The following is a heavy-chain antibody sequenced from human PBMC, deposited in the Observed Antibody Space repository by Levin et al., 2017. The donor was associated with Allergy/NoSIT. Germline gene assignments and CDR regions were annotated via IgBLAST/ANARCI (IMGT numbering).Heavy chain of an antibody. CDR3: ARVVYDFWSGFVGAFDS. D-gene: IGHD3-3*01. CDR2: INTDGTST. CDR1: GFTFSSYW. Sequence: GGSLRLSCAASGFTFSSYWMHWVRQAPGKGLVWVSRINTDGTSTSYADSVKGRFTISRDNAKNTLYLQMNSLRAEDTAVYYCARVVYDFWSGFVGAFDSWGQGTMVTVSS. V-gene: IGHV3-74*01. J-gene: IGHJ3*02.